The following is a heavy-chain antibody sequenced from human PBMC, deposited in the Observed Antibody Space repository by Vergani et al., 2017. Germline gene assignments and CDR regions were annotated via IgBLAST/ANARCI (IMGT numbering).Heavy chain of an antibody. CDR2: IHHSGDT. Sequence: QVQLQESGPGLVKPSETLTLTCDVSDTSIMTNPYWGWFRQSPGKGLGWIGCIHHSGDTHYNSSLKSRVSISIVSSSNFSLSLTSVTAADTAIYYCARHRGSGCFFPSSYFYGMDVWGHGTTVTVSS. CDR3: ARHRGSGCFFPSSYFYGMDV. J-gene: IGHJ6*02. D-gene: IGHD3-10*01. V-gene: IGHV4-38-2*01. CDR1: DTSIMTNPY.